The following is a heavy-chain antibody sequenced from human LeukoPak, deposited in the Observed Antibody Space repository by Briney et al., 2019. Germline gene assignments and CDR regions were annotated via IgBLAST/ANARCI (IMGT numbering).Heavy chain of an antibody. CDR2: ISYIGIT. J-gene: IGHJ4*02. Sequence: PSETLSLTCTVSGGSISSYYWSWIRQPPGKGLEWIGYISYIGITNYNPSLKSRVTISVDTSKNQFSLKLSSVTAADTAVYYCARDLVAAAAAHYYDYWGQGTLVTVSS. V-gene: IGHV4-59*01. CDR1: GGSISSYY. CDR3: ARDLVAAAAAHYYDY. D-gene: IGHD6-13*01.